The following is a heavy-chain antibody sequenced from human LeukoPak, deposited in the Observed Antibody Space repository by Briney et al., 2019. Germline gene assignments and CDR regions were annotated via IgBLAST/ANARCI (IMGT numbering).Heavy chain of an antibody. CDR2: ITHTGST. CDR3: ARGSPGAPGYSSSWYYNY. Sequence: SETLSLTCAVYGGSFSGYFWSWIRQPPGKGLEWIGEITHTGSTNYNPSLKSRVTILVDTSKDQFSLNLTSVTAADTAVYYCARGSPGAPGYSSSWYYNYWGQGTLVTVSS. V-gene: IGHV4-34*01. D-gene: IGHD6-13*01. J-gene: IGHJ4*02. CDR1: GGSFSGYF.